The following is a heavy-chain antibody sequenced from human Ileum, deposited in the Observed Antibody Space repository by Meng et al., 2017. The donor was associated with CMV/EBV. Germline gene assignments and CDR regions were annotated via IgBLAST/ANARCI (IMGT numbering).Heavy chain of an antibody. Sequence: GESLKISCAVSGFTYSNFWMSWVRQSPGMGLEWVANIKQDGSATYYADSVKARFTISRDNAKNSLYLQMDNLRADDTAVYYCVREDIVVFDYWGQGTLVTVSS. CDR1: GFTYSNFW. CDR2: IKQDGSAT. D-gene: IGHD2-15*01. CDR3: VREDIVVFDY. J-gene: IGHJ4*02. V-gene: IGHV3-7*01.